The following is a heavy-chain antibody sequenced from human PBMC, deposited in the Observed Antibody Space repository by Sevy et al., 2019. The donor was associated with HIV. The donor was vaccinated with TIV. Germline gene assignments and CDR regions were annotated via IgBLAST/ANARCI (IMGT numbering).Heavy chain of an antibody. V-gene: IGHV4-59*08. J-gene: IGHJ3*02. CDR2: IYYSGST. CDR1: GGSISSYY. CDR3: ARQGGYQLPAAFDI. D-gene: IGHD5-18*01. Sequence: SETLSLTCTVSGGSISSYYWSWIRQPPGKGLEWIGHIYYSGSTNCNPSLKSRVTISVDTSKNQFSLKLSSVTAADTAVYYCARQGGYQLPAAFDIWGQGTMVTVSS.